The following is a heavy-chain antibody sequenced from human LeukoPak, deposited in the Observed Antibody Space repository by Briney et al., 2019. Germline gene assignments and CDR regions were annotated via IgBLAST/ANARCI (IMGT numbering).Heavy chain of an antibody. Sequence: SETLSLTCTVSGGSLSSYYLTWIRQPPGKGLEWIGYVYYSGSTNYNPSLKSRVTISVDTSKNQFSLKLSSVTAADTAVYYCARGKPYPKDEIFDYWGQGTLVTVSS. J-gene: IGHJ4*02. V-gene: IGHV4-59*01. CDR2: VYYSGST. CDR1: GGSLSSYY. D-gene: IGHD1-14*01. CDR3: ARGKPYPKDEIFDY.